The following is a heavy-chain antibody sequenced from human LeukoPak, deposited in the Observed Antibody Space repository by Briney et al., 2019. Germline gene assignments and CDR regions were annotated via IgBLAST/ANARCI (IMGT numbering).Heavy chain of an antibody. CDR3: AEQSGGSS. D-gene: IGHD6-6*01. CDR2: IYHSGST. CDR1: GYSISSGYY. J-gene: IGHJ4*02. Sequence: SETLSLTCTVSGYSISSGYYWGWIRQPPGKGLEWIGSIYHSGSTYYNPSLKSRVTISVDTSKNQFSLKLSSVTAADTAVYYCAEQSGGSSWGQGTLVTVSS. V-gene: IGHV4-38-2*02.